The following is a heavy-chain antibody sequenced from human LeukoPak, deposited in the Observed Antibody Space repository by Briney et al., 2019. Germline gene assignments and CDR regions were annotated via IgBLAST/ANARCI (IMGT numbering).Heavy chain of an antibody. Sequence: PSETLSLTCTVSGGSIRSGSHYWAWIRQPPGKGLEWIGSIYYSGSTYYNPSLENRVTISIHTSKNHFSLKLSPLSAADTSVYYCAKRDDSGGNLVDLWGQGPLVTVS. J-gene: IGHJ4*02. CDR1: GGSIRSGSHY. CDR3: AKRDDSGGNLVDL. CDR2: IYYSGST. D-gene: IGHD3-22*01. V-gene: IGHV4-39*02.